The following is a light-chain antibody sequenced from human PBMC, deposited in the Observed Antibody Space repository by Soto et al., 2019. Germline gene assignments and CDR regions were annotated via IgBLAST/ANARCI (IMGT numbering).Light chain of an antibody. V-gene: IGLV2-11*01. J-gene: IGLJ2*01. CDR3: CSYAGSYRVV. CDR1: SSDVGGYDS. Sequence: QSVLTQPRSVSGSPGQSVSIPCTGASSDVGGYDSVSWYQQHPGKVPKLMIYDVSKRPSGVPDRFSGSKSGNTASLTISGLQAEDEADYYCCSYAGSYRVVFGGGTQLTVL. CDR2: DVS.